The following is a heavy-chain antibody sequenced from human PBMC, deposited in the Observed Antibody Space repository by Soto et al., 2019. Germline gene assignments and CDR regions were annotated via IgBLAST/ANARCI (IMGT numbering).Heavy chain of an antibody. CDR3: ARDGYGDYHRWNYYYYYYMDV. CDR2: ISSSSSTI. D-gene: IGHD4-17*01. Sequence: EVQLVESGGGLVQPGGSLRLSCAASGFTFSSYSMNWVRQAPGKGLEWVSYISSSSSTIYYADSVKGRFTISRDNAKNSLYLQMNSLRAEDTAVYYCARDGYGDYHRWNYYYYYYMDVWGKGTTVTVSS. CDR1: GFTFSSYS. J-gene: IGHJ6*03. V-gene: IGHV3-48*01.